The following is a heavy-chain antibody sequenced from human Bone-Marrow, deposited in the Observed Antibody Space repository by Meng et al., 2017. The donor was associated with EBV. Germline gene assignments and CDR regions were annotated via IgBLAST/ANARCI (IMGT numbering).Heavy chain of an antibody. V-gene: IGHV4-4*02. J-gene: IGHJ4*02. Sequence: HGQLRVAWPGLVNPWGTLSLTCGVSGGSRRSSNWSSWVRQPPGKGLEWIGEIYHSGSTNYNPSLKSRVTISVDKSKNQFSLKLSSVTAADTAVYYCARIRVPAALDYWGQGTLVTVSS. CDR2: IYHSGST. CDR3: ARIRVPAALDY. D-gene: IGHD2-2*01. CDR1: GGSRRSSNW.